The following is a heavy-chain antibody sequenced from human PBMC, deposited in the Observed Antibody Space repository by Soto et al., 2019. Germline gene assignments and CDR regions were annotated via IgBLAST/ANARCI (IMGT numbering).Heavy chain of an antibody. D-gene: IGHD2-2*01. Sequence: GGSLRLSCAASGFTFSSYAMSWVRQAPGKGLEWVSAISGSGGSTYYADSVKGRFTISRDNSKNTLYLQMNSLRAEDTAVYYCAKDIVVVPAPYYFDYWGQGTLVTVSS. J-gene: IGHJ4*02. V-gene: IGHV3-23*01. CDR3: AKDIVVVPAPYYFDY. CDR2: ISGSGGST. CDR1: GFTFSSYA.